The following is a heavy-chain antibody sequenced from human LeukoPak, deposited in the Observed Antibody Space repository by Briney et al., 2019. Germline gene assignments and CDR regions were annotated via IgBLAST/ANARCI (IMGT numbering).Heavy chain of an antibody. CDR1: GYSFTSYW. D-gene: IGHD5-12*01. CDR2: IDPSDSYT. CDR3: ARRIRYSGYDPSFDY. J-gene: IGHJ4*02. V-gene: IGHV5-10-1*01. Sequence: GESLRISCKGSGYSFTSYWISWVRQMPGKGLEWVGRIDPSDSYTNYSPSFQGHVTISADKSISTAYLQWSSLKASDTAMYYCARRIRYSGYDPSFDYWGQGTLVTVSS.